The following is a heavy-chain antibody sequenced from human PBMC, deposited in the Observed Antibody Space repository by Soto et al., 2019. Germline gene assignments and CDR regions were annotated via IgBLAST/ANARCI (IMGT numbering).Heavy chain of an antibody. CDR1: GFTFDDYT. CDR2: INHSGST. J-gene: IGHJ3*02. D-gene: IGHD6-13*01. V-gene: IGHV4-34*08. CDR3: AGTGIAAAGLTDDAFDI. Sequence: GSLRLSCAASGFTFDDYTMHWVRQAPGKGLEWIGEINHSGSTNYNPSLKSRVTISVDTSKNQFSLKLSSVTAADTAVYYCAGTGIAAAGLTDDAFDIWGQGTMVTVSS.